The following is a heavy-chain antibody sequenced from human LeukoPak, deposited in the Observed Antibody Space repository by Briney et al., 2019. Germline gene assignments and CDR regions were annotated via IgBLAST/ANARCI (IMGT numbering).Heavy chain of an antibody. Sequence: PGRSLRLSCAASGFTFSNCAMHWVRQAPGKGLEWVAVISYEGSNKYYADSVKGRLTISRDNSKNTLYLQMNSLGTEDTAVYYCARPTYSGYDYSLGYWGQGTLVTVSS. CDR2: ISYEGSNK. V-gene: IGHV3-30-3*01. D-gene: IGHD5-12*01. CDR3: ARPTYSGYDYSLGY. J-gene: IGHJ4*02. CDR1: GFTFSNCA.